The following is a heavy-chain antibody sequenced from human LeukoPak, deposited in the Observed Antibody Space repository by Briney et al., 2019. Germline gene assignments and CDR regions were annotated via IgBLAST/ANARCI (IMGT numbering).Heavy chain of an antibody. V-gene: IGHV4-39*01. CDR1: GGSISSSSYY. CDR3: ARHTGGNRNWFDP. CDR2: IYYSGST. J-gene: IGHJ5*02. D-gene: IGHD4-23*01. Sequence: PSETLSLTHTVSGGSISSSSYYWGWIRQPPGKGLEGIGRIYYSGSTYYNPSLKSRVTISVDTSKNQFSLKLSSVTAADTAVYYCARHTGGNRNWFDPWGQGTLVTVSS.